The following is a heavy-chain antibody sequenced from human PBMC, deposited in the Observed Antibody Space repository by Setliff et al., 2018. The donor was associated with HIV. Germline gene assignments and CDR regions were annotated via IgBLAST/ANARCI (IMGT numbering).Heavy chain of an antibody. CDR3: VRGYRSAWNSWFDA. CDR1: GFTFSSYA. Sequence: SLRLSCAASGFTFSSYAMHWVRQAPGKGLEWVAVISYDGRHKYYADSVKGRFTISRDNSKNTLYLQMNSLRAEDTAVYYCVRGYRSAWNSWFDAWGQGTRVTVSS. D-gene: IGHD6-19*01. CDR2: ISYDGRHK. V-gene: IGHV3-30*01. J-gene: IGHJ5*02.